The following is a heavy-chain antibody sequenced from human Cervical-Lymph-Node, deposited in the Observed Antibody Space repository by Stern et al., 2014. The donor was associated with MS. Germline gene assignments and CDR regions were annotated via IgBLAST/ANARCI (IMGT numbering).Heavy chain of an antibody. CDR1: GGSISSYY. V-gene: IGHV4-59*01. Sequence: VQLEESGPGLVKPSETLSLTCTVSGGSISSYYWRWIRQPPGKGLEWIGHIYSMGSTNYNPALQSRVTISVDMSKNQFSLKLSSVSAADTAVYYCARAPYDYTKWYGMDVWGQGTTVTVSS. CDR2: IYSMGST. CDR3: ARAPYDYTKWYGMDV. D-gene: IGHD4-11*01. J-gene: IGHJ6*02.